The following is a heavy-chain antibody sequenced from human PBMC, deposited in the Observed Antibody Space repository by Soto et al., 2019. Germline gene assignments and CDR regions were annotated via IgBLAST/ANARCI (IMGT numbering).Heavy chain of an antibody. J-gene: IGHJ6*02. Sequence: GSLRLSCAASGFTFSSYAMSWVRQAPGKGLEWVSAISGSGGSTYYADSVKGRFTISRDNSKNTLYLQMNSLRAEDTAVYYCAKVPTVDGNSVYYGMDVWGQGTTVTVSS. D-gene: IGHD6-19*01. CDR3: AKVPTVDGNSVYYGMDV. V-gene: IGHV3-23*01. CDR1: GFTFSSYA. CDR2: ISGSGGST.